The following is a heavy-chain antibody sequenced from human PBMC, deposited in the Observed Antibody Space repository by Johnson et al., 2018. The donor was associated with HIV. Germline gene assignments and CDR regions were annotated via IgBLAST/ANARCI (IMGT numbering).Heavy chain of an antibody. Sequence: VQLVESGGGLIQPGGSLRLSCAASDFTVSGTYMSWVRHAPWKGLEWVSLIPIGGTTFYADPVRGRFTISRDSSKNTLYLQMKSLRVEDTAVYYCARSPETGDRLWRAFDIWGHGTMVTVSS. CDR2: IPIGGTT. V-gene: IGHV3-53*01. CDR1: DFTVSGTY. J-gene: IGHJ3*02. D-gene: IGHD4-17*01. CDR3: ARSPETGDRLWRAFDI.